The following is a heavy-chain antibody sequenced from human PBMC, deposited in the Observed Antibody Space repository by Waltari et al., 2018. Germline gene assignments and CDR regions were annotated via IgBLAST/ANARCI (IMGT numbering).Heavy chain of an antibody. V-gene: IGHV3-23*04. CDR1: GYTFTSYG. Sequence: VQLVQSGAEVKKPGASVKVSCKASGYTFTSYGISWVRQAPGKGLEWVSLITGSGDSTYYADSVKGRFTVSRDNSKNTLYLQMNSLRAEDTALYYCAKSRGSSYGTEYLDYWGQGTLVTVSS. D-gene: IGHD3-3*01. CDR2: ITGSGDST. CDR3: AKSRGSSYGTEYLDY. J-gene: IGHJ4*02.